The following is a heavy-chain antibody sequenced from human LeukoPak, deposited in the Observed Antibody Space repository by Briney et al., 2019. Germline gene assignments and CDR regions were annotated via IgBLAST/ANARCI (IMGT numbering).Heavy chain of an antibody. D-gene: IGHD7-27*01. V-gene: IGHV3-7*01. Sequence: GGSLRLSCAASGFTFSSYSMNWVRQAPGKGLEWVANIKQDGSEKYYVDSVKGRFTISRDNAKNSLYLQMNSLRAEDTAVYYCARPQLGMGYSYYMDVWGKGTTVTVSS. CDR2: IKQDGSEK. J-gene: IGHJ6*03. CDR1: GFTFSSYS. CDR3: ARPQLGMGYSYYMDV.